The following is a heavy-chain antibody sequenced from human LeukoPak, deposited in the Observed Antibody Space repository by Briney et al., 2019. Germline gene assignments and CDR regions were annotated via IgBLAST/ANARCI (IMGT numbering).Heavy chain of an antibody. CDR3: ARDDYPTHPGDY. J-gene: IGHJ4*02. Sequence: ASVKVSCKASGYTFTSYGISWVRQAPGQGLEWMGWISAYNGNTNYAQKLQGRVTMTTDTSTSTAYMELRSLRSNDTAVYYCARDDYPTHPGDYWGQGTLVTVSS. V-gene: IGHV1-18*04. CDR2: ISAYNGNT. D-gene: IGHD4-11*01. CDR1: GYTFTSYG.